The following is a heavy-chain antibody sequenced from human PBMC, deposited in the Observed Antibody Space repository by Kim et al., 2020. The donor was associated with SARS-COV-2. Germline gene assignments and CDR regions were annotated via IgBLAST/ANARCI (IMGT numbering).Heavy chain of an antibody. D-gene: IGHD4-17*01. CDR3: ARDPHDYGGNGVGDY. CDR1: GGTFSSYA. J-gene: IGHJ4*02. Sequence: SVKVSCKASGGTFSSYAISWVRHAPGPGLEWMGRIITILGIANYAQKFQGRVTLTADKSTSTAYMELSSLRSEDTAVYYCARDPHDYGGNGVGDYWGQGTLVTVSS. CDR2: IITILGIA. V-gene: IGHV1-69*04.